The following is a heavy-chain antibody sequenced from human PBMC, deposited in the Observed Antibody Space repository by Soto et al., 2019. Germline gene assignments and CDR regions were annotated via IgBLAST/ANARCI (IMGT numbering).Heavy chain of an antibody. D-gene: IGHD1-26*01. J-gene: IGHJ5*02. CDR2: INAGNGNT. V-gene: IGHV1-3*05. CDR1: GYTFTSYA. Sequence: QVQLVQSGAEEKKPGASVKVSCKASGYTFTSYAMHWVRQAPGQRLEWMGWINAGNGNTKYSQKFRGXAXIXXDTSASTAYMELSSLRSEDTAVYYCARGYTFPFDPWGQGTLVTVSS. CDR3: ARGYTFPFDP.